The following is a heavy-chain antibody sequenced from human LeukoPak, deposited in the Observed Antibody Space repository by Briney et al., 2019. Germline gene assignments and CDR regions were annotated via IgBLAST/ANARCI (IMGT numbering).Heavy chain of an antibody. Sequence: SETLSLTCTVSDGSISSSNYCWGWIRQPPGKGLEWIGTVYYSGSTYYNPSLSSRVTISVDTSKNQFSLKLSSVTAADTAVYYCARAVDAAMGYYYYMDVWGKGTTVAVSS. CDR1: DGSISSSNYC. D-gene: IGHD5-18*01. CDR3: ARAVDAAMGYYYYMDV. J-gene: IGHJ6*03. V-gene: IGHV4-39*07. CDR2: VYYSGST.